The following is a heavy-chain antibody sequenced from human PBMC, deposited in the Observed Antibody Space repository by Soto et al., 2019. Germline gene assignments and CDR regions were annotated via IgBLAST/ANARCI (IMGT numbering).Heavy chain of an antibody. V-gene: IGHV3-7*03. D-gene: IGHD1-7*01. CDR1: GFTFSRYW. CDR3: AGAAVTETRIRRYYYGLDV. Sequence: EVQLVESGGGLVQPGGSLRLSCAPSGFTFSRYWMSWVGQAPGKGLEWVANIKEDGSEKTYVDSVRGRFTISRDNAKDSLYLQMDSLRGEDSGVYYCAGAAVTETRIRRYYYGLDVWGQGTTVTVSS. J-gene: IGHJ6*02. CDR2: IKEDGSEK.